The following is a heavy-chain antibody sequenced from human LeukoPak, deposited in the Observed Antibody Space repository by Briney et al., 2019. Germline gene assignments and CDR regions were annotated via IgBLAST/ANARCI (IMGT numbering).Heavy chain of an antibody. V-gene: IGHV1-2*02. CDR1: GYTFTGYY. CDR2: INPNSGGT. CDR3: ARGGSSGPRTNWFDP. J-gene: IGHJ5*02. Sequence: GASVKVSCKASGYTFTGYYMHWVRQAPGQGLEWMGWINPNSGGTNYAQKFQGRVTMTRDTSISTAYMELSSLRSEDTAVYYCARGGSSGPRTNWFDPWGQGTLVTVSS. D-gene: IGHD6-19*01.